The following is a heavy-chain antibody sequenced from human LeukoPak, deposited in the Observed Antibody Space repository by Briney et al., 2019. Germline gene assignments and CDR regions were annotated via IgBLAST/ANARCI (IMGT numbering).Heavy chain of an antibody. Sequence: GRSLRLSCAASGFTFSSYAMHWVRQAPGKGLEWVAVISYDGSNKYYADSVKGRFTISRDNAKNSLYLQMNSLRAEDTAVYYCARDRYDFWSGYNYGMDVWGQGTTVTVSS. V-gene: IGHV3-30-3*01. J-gene: IGHJ6*02. CDR2: ISYDGSNK. CDR3: ARDRYDFWSGYNYGMDV. CDR1: GFTFSSYA. D-gene: IGHD3-3*01.